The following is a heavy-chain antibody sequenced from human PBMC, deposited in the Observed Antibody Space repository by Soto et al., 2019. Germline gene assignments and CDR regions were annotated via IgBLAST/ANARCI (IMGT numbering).Heavy chain of an antibody. CDR1: GFAFSNYA. D-gene: IGHD6-6*01. CDR3: AKDRTVAARNFDY. V-gene: IGHV3-23*01. J-gene: IGHJ4*02. Sequence: GALILSCAASGFAFSNYAMGWVRQAPGKGLEWVSSISTSIDATYYADSVKGRFTISRDDSKNTLYLQMNSLRAEDSAVYYCAKDRTVAARNFDYWGQGTQVTV. CDR2: ISTSIDAT.